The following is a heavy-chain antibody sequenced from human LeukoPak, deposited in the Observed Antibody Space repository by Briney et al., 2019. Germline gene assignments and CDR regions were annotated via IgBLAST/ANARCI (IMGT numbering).Heavy chain of an antibody. J-gene: IGHJ3*02. D-gene: IGHD4-17*01. CDR1: GFTFSSYA. V-gene: IGHV3-23*01. CDR3: AKGLIYGDVPDDAFDI. Sequence: GGSLRLSCAASGFTFSSYAMSWVRQAPGKGLEWVSVISGSGGSTYYADSVKGRFTISRDSSKNTLYLQMNSLRAEDTAVYYCAKGLIYGDVPDDAFDIWGQGTMVTVSS. CDR2: ISGSGGST.